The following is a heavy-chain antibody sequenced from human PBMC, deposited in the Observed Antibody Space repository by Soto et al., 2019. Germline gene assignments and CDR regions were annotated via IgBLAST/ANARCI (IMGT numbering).Heavy chain of an antibody. CDR3: ARTTAVPNSLRSRYFFDY. J-gene: IGHJ4*02. CDR1: VCASSGKTYD. V-gene: IGHV4-61*01. D-gene: IGHD4-17*01. Sequence: SETLSLPGSVSVCASSGKTYDWSWVRQPGGKRLEWIGYVYYSGTTNYNPSLKSRVTISVDLSKNQFSLRLSSVTTADTALYYCARTTAVPNSLRSRYFFDYWGQGTLVTVSS. CDR2: VYYSGTT.